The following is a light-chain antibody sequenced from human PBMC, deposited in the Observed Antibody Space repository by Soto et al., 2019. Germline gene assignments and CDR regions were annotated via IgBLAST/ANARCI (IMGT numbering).Light chain of an antibody. CDR2: GAS. CDR3: QQYGSPPFS. Sequence: DTVFTQSPGTLSLSPGERATLSCRASQSVTSRYLAWYEQKPGQAPSLLIYGASNRAAGIPDRFSGSGSGTDFTLTISRLGLDDFAVYFCQQYGSPPFSFGQGTK. CDR1: QSVTSRY. J-gene: IGKJ2*03. V-gene: IGKV3-20*01.